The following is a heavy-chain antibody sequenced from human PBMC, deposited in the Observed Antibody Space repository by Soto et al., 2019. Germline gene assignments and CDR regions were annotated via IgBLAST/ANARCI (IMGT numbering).Heavy chain of an antibody. D-gene: IGHD3-22*01. CDR3: ARDRLFTATEIPRPHFAMDG. V-gene: IGHV1-2*04. Sequence: ASVKVSCKASGYTFTGYYMHWVRQAPGQGLEWMGWINPNSGGTNYAQKFQGWVTMTRDTSISTAYMELSRLRSDDTAVYYCARDRLFTATEIPRPHFAMDGWGQGTTVSVSS. CDR2: INPNSGGT. CDR1: GYTFTGYY. J-gene: IGHJ6*02.